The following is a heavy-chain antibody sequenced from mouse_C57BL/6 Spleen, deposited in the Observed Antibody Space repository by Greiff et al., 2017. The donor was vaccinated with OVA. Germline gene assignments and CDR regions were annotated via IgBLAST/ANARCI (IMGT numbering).Heavy chain of an antibody. J-gene: IGHJ4*01. Sequence: VQLQQPGAELVRPGSSVKLSCKASGYTFTSYWMDWVKQRPGQGLEWIGNIYPSDSETHYNQKFKDKATLTVDKSSSTAYMQLSSLTSEDSAVYYCARDGNYPSYAMDYWGQGTSVTVSS. D-gene: IGHD2-1*01. CDR1: GYTFTSYW. V-gene: IGHV1-61*01. CDR2: IYPSDSET. CDR3: ARDGNYPSYAMDY.